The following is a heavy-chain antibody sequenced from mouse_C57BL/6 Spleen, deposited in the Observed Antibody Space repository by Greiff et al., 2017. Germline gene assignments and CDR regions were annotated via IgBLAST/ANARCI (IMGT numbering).Heavy chain of an antibody. CDR1: GFNIKDDY. CDR2: IDPENGDT. Sequence: VQLQQSGAELVRPGASVKLSCTASGFNIKDDYMHWVKQRPEQGLEWIGWIDPENGDTEYASKFQGKATITADTSSNTAYLQLSSLTSEDTAVYYGTTRAGFDYWGQGTTLTVSS. CDR3: TTRAGFDY. J-gene: IGHJ2*01. V-gene: IGHV14-4*01.